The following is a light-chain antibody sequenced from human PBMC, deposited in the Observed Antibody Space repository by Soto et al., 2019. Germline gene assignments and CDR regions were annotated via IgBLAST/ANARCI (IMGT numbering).Light chain of an antibody. CDR2: EVS. Sequence: QSALTQPASVSGSPGHSITISCTGTSSDADAFHYVSWYQQHPGKAPTLLIYEVSHRPSGVSNRFSGSKSGNTASLTISGLQAEDEADYHCSSFITSSPLAVIFGGGTKVTVL. CDR3: SSFITSSPLAVI. J-gene: IGLJ2*01. V-gene: IGLV2-14*01. CDR1: SSDADAFHY.